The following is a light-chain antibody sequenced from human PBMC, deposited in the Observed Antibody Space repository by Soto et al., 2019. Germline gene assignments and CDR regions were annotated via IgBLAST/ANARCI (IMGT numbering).Light chain of an antibody. CDR2: DTS. CDR1: QSVSSK. V-gene: IGKV3-15*01. CDR3: QQYSSWPPFT. J-gene: IGKJ5*01. Sequence: EIMMTQSPATLSVSPGARATLSCRASQSVSSKLAWYQQKPGQAPRLLIYDTSTRATGIPARFSGSGSGTEFTLTISSLQSEDFAVYYCQQYSSWPPFTFGQGTRLEI.